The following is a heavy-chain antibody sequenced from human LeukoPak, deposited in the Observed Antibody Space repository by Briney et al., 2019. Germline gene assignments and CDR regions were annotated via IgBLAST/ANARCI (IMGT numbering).Heavy chain of an antibody. D-gene: IGHD4-17*01. V-gene: IGHV3-23*01. Sequence: GGSLRLSCAASGFTFSSYAMSWVRQAPGKGLEWVSAISGSGGSTHYADSVKGRFTISRDNSKNTLYLQMNSLRADDTAVYYCAKGRAKATVTAGDHWGQGTLATVPS. CDR3: AKGRAKATVTAGDH. CDR2: ISGSGGST. J-gene: IGHJ4*02. CDR1: GFTFSSYA.